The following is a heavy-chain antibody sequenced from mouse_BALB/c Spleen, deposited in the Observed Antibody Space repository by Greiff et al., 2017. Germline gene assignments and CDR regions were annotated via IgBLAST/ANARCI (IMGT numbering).Heavy chain of an antibody. V-gene: IGHV14-3*02. D-gene: IGHD2-10*02. CDR1: GFNIKDTY. Sequence: VQLQQSGAELVKPGASVKLSCTASGFNIKDTYMHWVKQRPEQGLEWIGRIDPANGNTKYDPKFQGKATITADTSSNTAYLQLSSLTSEDTAVYYGARKYGNPYAMDYWGQGTSVTVSS. CDR2: IDPANGNT. CDR3: ARKYGNPYAMDY. J-gene: IGHJ4*01.